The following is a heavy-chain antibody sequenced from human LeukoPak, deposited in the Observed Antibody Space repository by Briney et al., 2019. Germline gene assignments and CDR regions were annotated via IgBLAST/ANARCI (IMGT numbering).Heavy chain of an antibody. CDR3: ARDRDVPAIGMDV. CDR1: EFTFSSYA. J-gene: IGHJ6*02. CDR2: ISSNGGSA. Sequence: PGGSLRLSCAASEFTFSSYAMHWVRQAPGKGLESVSAISSNGGSAYYANSVKGRFTVSRDNSKNTLYLQMGSLRAEDTAVYYCARDRDVPAIGMDVWGQGTTVTVSS. V-gene: IGHV3-64*01.